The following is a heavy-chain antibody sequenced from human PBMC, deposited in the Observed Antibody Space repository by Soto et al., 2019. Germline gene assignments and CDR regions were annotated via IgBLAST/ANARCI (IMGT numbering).Heavy chain of an antibody. CDR1: GYTFTSYA. V-gene: IGHV1-3*01. CDR3: ARGIGLVGPRELDI. D-gene: IGHD1-26*01. J-gene: IGHJ3*02. CDR2: INAGNGNT. Sequence: QAQLVQSGAEVKKPGASVKVSCKDSGYTFTSYAMHWLRQAPGHRREWMGWINAGNGNTKYSQKFQGRVTITRDTSASTAYMELSRLRSEDTAVYYCARGIGLVGPRELDIWGQGTMVTVSS.